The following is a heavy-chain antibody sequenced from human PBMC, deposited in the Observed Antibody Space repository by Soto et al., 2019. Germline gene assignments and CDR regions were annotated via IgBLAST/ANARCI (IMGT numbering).Heavy chain of an antibody. CDR2: ISSSGGTT. V-gene: IGHV3-23*01. CDR1: GFNFNNYA. J-gene: IGHJ4*02. Sequence: VHLLESGGGLVQPGGSLRLSCATSGFNFNNYAMSWFRQAPGERLEWVSFISSSGGTTYYADSVKGRFTISGDNSRATVFLQMNTLGAEDTAIYYCATFRTVTGPGWGRASEYWGQGTRVTVSS. CDR3: ATFRTVTGPGWGRASEY. D-gene: IGHD6-19*01.